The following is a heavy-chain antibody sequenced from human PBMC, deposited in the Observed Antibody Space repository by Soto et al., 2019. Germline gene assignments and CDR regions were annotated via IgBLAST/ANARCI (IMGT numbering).Heavy chain of an antibody. D-gene: IGHD3-22*01. CDR3: ARLGGYYQAFDS. CDR2: VYYTGTT. Sequence: TSETLSLTCTVSGGSIRDYYLGWIRQPPGKGLEWVGYVYYTGTTKYKSSLKSRVTVSVDSSKNQFSLKLDSVTAADTAVYYCARLGGYYQAFDSWGQGTLVTVSS. CDR1: GGSIRDYY. J-gene: IGHJ4*02. V-gene: IGHV4-59*08.